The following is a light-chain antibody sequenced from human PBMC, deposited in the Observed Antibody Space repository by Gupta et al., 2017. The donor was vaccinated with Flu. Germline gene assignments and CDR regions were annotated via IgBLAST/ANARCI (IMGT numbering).Light chain of an antibody. J-gene: IGKJ1*01. CDR2: AAA. Sequence: PATLSVSPGERGTLSCRASQSIGSSLAWYQQTPGQAPRLLISAAATRATGVPDRFSAWGSGTDFILTISSLQSEDSAIYYCQQDNQWPRTFGQGTKVEIK. V-gene: IGKV3-15*01. CDR1: QSIGSS. CDR3: QQDNQWPRT.